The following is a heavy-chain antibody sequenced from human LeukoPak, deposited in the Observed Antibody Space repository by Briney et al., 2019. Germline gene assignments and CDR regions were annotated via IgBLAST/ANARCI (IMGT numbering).Heavy chain of an antibody. CDR1: GGTFSSYA. J-gene: IGHJ4*02. Sequence: ASVKVSCKASGGTFSSYAISWVRQGPGQGLEWMGGIIPIFGTANYAQKFQGRVTITADESTSTAYMELSSLRSDDTAVYYCARDSPLDYDSSGYYSPHYFDYWGQGTLVTVSS. CDR2: IIPIFGTA. V-gene: IGHV1-69*13. CDR3: ARDSPLDYDSSGYYSPHYFDY. D-gene: IGHD3-22*01.